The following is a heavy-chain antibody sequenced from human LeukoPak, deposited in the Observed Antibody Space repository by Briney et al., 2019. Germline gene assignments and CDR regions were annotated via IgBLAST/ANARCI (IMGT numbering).Heavy chain of an antibody. D-gene: IGHD2-2*01. CDR2: ISSSGSTI. V-gene: IGHV3-11*01. Sequence: PGGSLRLSCAASGFTFSDYYMSWIRQAPGKGLGWVSYISSSGSTIYYADSVKGRFTISRDNAKNSLYLQMNSLRAEDTAVYYCASPQTYCSSSSCYDVWGQGTLVTVSS. J-gene: IGHJ4*02. CDR3: ASPQTYCSSSSCYDV. CDR1: GFTFSDYY.